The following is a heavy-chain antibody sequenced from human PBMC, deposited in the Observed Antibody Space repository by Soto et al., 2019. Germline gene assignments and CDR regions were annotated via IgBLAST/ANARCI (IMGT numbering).Heavy chain of an antibody. CDR1: GYTFSNYG. Sequence: QVQLVQSGAEVKKPGASVKVSCKASGYTFSNYGISWVRQAPGQGLEWMGWINAYNGNTNFAQKFQDRLTMTTDTSMSTGYLDLRSLTSDDTALYYCARGSSPVDFDYWGQGTLVTVSS. J-gene: IGHJ4*02. V-gene: IGHV1-18*01. CDR2: INAYNGNT. D-gene: IGHD6-13*01. CDR3: ARGSSPVDFDY.